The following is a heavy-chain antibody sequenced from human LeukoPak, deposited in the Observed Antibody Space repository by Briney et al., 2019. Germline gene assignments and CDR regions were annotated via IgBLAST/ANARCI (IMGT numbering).Heavy chain of an antibody. V-gene: IGHV4-30-4*01. D-gene: IGHD3-10*01. CDR3: ARVLVYGSGSLDY. J-gene: IGHJ4*02. CDR1: GGSISSGDYY. Sequence: KPSQTLSLTCTVSGGSISSGDYYWSWIRQPPGKGLEWIGYIYYSGSTYYNPSLKSRVTISVDTSKNQFSLKLSSVTAADTAVYYCARVLVYGSGSLDYWGQGTLVTVSP. CDR2: IYYSGST.